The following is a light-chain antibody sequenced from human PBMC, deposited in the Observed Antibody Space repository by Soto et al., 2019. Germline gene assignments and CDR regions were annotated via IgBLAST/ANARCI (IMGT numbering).Light chain of an antibody. CDR1: QTIKDNY. CDR3: NQYGSSPPYT. J-gene: IGKJ2*01. V-gene: IGKV3-20*01. Sequence: EVVLTQSPGTLSLSPGESATLSCRASQTIKDNYLAWYQQRPGQAPRLLIYGSSDRATGIPDRFSGSGSGTDFTLTISRLEPEDCAVYYCNQYGSSPPYTLGQGTKLEI. CDR2: GSS.